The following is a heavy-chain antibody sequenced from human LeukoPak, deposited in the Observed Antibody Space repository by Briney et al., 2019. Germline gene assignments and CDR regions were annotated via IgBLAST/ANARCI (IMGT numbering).Heavy chain of an antibody. V-gene: IGHV4-34*01. D-gene: IGHD2-15*01. Sequence: PSETLSLTCAVYGGSFSGYYWGWIRQPPGKGLEWIGEINHSGSTNYNPSLKSRVTISVDTYKNQFSLKLSSVTAADTAVYYCARGRGFFVVVVAATYGWFDPWGQGTLVTVSS. J-gene: IGHJ5*02. CDR1: GGSFSGYY. CDR3: ARGRGFFVVVVAATYGWFDP. CDR2: INHSGST.